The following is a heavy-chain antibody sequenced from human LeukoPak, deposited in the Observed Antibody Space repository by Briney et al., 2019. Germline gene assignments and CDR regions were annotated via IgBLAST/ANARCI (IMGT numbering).Heavy chain of an antibody. V-gene: IGHV4-31*03. CDR2: IYYSGST. J-gene: IGHJ4*02. CDR3: ARLSFFGELFNFDY. CDR1: GGSISSGGYY. D-gene: IGHD3-10*01. Sequence: MPSETLSLTCTVSGGSISSGGYYWSWIRQHPGKGLEWIGYIYYSGSTYYNPSLKSRVTISVDTSKNQFSLKLSSVTAADTAVYYCARLSFFGELFNFDYWGQGTLVTVSS.